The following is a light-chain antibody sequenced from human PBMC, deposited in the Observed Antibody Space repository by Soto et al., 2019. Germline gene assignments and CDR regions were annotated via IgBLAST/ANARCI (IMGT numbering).Light chain of an antibody. CDR3: QTWGTGFRV. CDR2: LNSDGNY. CDR1: SGHIDYS. J-gene: IGLJ3*02. V-gene: IGLV4-69*01. Sequence: QPVLTQSPSASASLGASVKLTCTLSSGHIDYSIAWHQQQPEKGPLFLMALNSDGNYNKGDGIPDRFSGSSSGTERYLTISSLQSEDEADYYCQTWGTGFRVFGGGTRLTVL.